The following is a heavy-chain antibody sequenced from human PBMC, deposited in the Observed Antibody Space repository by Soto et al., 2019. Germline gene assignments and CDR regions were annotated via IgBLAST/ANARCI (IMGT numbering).Heavy chain of an antibody. CDR1: GFTFDDYA. Sequence: EVQVVESGGGLVQPGRSLRLSCAASGFTFDDYAMHWVRQAPGKALEWVSSISWNSGSIGYADFVKGRFTISRDNAKNSLYLQMNSLRAEDTALYYCAKELVGGLRGPFDYWGQGTLVTVSS. D-gene: IGHD1-26*01. J-gene: IGHJ4*02. CDR2: ISWNSGSI. V-gene: IGHV3-9*01. CDR3: AKELVGGLRGPFDY.